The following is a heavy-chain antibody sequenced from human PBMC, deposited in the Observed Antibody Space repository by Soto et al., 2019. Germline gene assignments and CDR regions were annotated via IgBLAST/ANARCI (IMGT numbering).Heavy chain of an antibody. CDR1: GFTFYDYT. J-gene: IGHJ6*02. D-gene: IGHD2-15*01. Sequence: GGSLRLSCAASGFTFYDYTMHWFRQAPGKGLEWVSLISWDGGSTYYADSVKGRFTISRDNSKNSLYLQMNSLRTEDTALYYCAKGLNIVSYYGMDVWGQGTTVTVSS. V-gene: IGHV3-43*01. CDR2: ISWDGGST. CDR3: AKGLNIVSYYGMDV.